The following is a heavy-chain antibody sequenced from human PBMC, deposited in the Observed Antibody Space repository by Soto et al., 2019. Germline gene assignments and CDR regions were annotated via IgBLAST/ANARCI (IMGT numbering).Heavy chain of an antibody. J-gene: IGHJ5*02. CDR2: IRSKAYGGTT. CDR3: TREGSTWSPNPNWFDP. CDR1: GFTFGDYA. D-gene: IGHD6-13*01. Sequence: PGGSLRLSCIASGFTFGDYALSWFRQAPGKGLEWVGIIRSKAYGGTTEYAASVKGRFTISRDDSKSIAYLQMNSLKTEDTAMYYCTREGSTWSPNPNWFDPWGQGTLVTVSS. V-gene: IGHV3-49*03.